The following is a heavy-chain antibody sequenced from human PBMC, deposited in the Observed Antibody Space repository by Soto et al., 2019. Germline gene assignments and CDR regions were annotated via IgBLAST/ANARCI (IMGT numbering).Heavy chain of an antibody. CDR2: ISGGGGST. CDR3: AKTTSLEVVWYYFSMDL. D-gene: IGHD3-22*01. Sequence: GGSLRLSCAASGFTFSNYAMSWVRQAPGKGLEWVSAISGGGGSTYYANSVKGRFTISRDTSGNTVHLQMNSLRAEDTAVYYCAKTTSLEVVWYYFSMDLWGQGTTVTVSS. V-gene: IGHV3-23*01. CDR1: GFTFSNYA. J-gene: IGHJ6*02.